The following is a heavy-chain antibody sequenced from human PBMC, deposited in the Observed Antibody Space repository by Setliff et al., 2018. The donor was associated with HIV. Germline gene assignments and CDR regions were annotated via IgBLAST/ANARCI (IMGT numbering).Heavy chain of an antibody. CDR2: LYVSGDT. J-gene: IGHJ6*03. V-gene: IGHV4-4*07. D-gene: IGHD2-15*01. CDR3: ALTGHRLLRGYMDV. Sequence: SETLSLTCYVTDDPISSYYWSWVRQTAGKGLEWIGRLYVSGDTNYNPSLKSRVTMSLDTSKKHFSLNLKSVTAADTAVYYCALTGHRLLRGYMDVWGKGTTGTSP. CDR1: DDPISSYY.